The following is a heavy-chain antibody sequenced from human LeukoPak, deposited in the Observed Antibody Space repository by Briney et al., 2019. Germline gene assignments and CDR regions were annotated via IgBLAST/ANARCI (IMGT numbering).Heavy chain of an antibody. Sequence: APVKVSCKASGYTFTGYYMHWVRQAPGQGLEWMGWINPNSGGTNYAQKFQGRVTMTRDTSISTAYMELSRLRSDDTAVYYCARDLKRTYYGMDVWGQGTTVTVSS. CDR3: ARDLKRTYYGMDV. J-gene: IGHJ6*02. V-gene: IGHV1-2*02. CDR2: INPNSGGT. CDR1: GYTFTGYY.